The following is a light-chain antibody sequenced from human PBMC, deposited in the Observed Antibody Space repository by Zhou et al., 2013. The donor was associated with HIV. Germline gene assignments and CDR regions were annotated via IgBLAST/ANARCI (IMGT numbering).Light chain of an antibody. J-gene: IGKJ4*01. Sequence: EIVLTQSPGTLSLSPGERATLSCRASQSVSSSYLAWYQQKPGQAPRLLIYGASTRATGIPDRFSGSGSGTDFTLTITDIRPEDFGIYYCQQAHSFPHTFGGGTRVDVK. CDR2: GAS. V-gene: IGKV3-20*01. CDR1: QSVSSSY. CDR3: QQAHSFPHT.